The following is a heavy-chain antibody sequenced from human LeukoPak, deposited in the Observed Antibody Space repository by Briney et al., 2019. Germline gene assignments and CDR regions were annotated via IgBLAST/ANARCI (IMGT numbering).Heavy chain of an antibody. CDR3: AKVPGIAAAGTLPEYFQH. J-gene: IGHJ1*01. CDR2: ISGSGGST. Sequence: GGSLRLSCAASGFTFSSYAMSWVRQAPGKGLEWVSAISGSGGSTYYADSVKGRFTISRGNSKNTLYLQMNSLRAEDTAVYYCAKVPGIAAAGTLPEYFQHWGQGTLVTVSS. CDR1: GFTFSSYA. D-gene: IGHD6-13*01. V-gene: IGHV3-23*01.